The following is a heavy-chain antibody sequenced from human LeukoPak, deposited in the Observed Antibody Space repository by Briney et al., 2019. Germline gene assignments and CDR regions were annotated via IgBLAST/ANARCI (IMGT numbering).Heavy chain of an antibody. CDR3: ARHVSSSGDSFDY. D-gene: IGHD6-19*01. CDR1: GGSMSSYY. J-gene: IGHJ4*02. V-gene: IGHV4-59*08. Sequence: PSETLSLTCTVSGGSMSSYYWSWIRQPPGKGLEWSGYIYYSGSTNYNPSLKSRVTISVDTSKNQSSLKLSSVPAADTAVYYCARHVSSSGDSFDYWGQGTLVTVSS. CDR2: IYYSGST.